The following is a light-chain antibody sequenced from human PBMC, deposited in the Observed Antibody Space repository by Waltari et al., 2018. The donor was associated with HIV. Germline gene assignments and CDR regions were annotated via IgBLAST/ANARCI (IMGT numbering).Light chain of an antibody. J-gene: IGLJ3*02. Sequence: QSVLTQPLSVSGAPGQRVTISCTGSSSNIGAGYDVHWSQQLPGTAPKLLIYGNSNRPSGVPDRFSGSKSGTSASLAITGLQAEDEADYYCQSYDSSLSVWVFGGGTKLTVL. CDR3: QSYDSSLSVWV. V-gene: IGLV1-40*01. CDR1: SSNIGAGYD. CDR2: GNS.